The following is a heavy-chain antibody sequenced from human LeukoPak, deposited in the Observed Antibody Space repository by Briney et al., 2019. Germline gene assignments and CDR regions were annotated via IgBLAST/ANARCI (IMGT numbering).Heavy chain of an antibody. D-gene: IGHD3-10*01. CDR3: ASSAGFGSGSYMRLFDY. CDR1: GYTFTGYY. Sequence: ASVKVSCKASGYTFTGYYMHWVRQAPGQGLEWMGRINPNSGGTNYAQKFQGRVTMTRDTSIRTPYMELSRLRSDDTAVYYCASSAGFGSGSYMRLFDYWGQGTLVTVSS. CDR2: INPNSGGT. V-gene: IGHV1-2*06. J-gene: IGHJ4*02.